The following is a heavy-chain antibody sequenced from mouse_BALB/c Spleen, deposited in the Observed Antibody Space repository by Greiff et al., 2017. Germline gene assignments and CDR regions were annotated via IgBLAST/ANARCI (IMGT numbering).Heavy chain of an antibody. D-gene: IGHD1-1*01. Sequence: QVQLQQPGAELVRPGASVKLSCKASGYTFTSYWINWVKQRPGQGLEWIGNIYPSDSYTNYNQKFKDKATLTVDKSSSTAYMQLSSPTSEDSAVYYCTTPHYYGSSYYFDYWGQGTTLTVSS. CDR3: TTPHYYGSSYYFDY. J-gene: IGHJ2*01. CDR2: IYPSDSYT. V-gene: IGHV1-69*02. CDR1: GYTFTSYW.